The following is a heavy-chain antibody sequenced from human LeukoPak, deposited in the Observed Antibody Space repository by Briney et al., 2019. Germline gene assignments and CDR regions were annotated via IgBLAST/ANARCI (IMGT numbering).Heavy chain of an antibody. CDR3: ARGCDSSGCLDY. J-gene: IGHJ4*02. CDR2: INHSGST. CDR1: GGSFSGYY. Sequence: SETLSLTCAVYGGSFSGYYWSWIRQPPGKGLEWIGEINHSGSTNYNPSLKSRVTISVDTSKNQFSLKLSSVTAADTAVYYYARGCDSSGCLDYWGQGTLVTVSS. D-gene: IGHD3-22*01. V-gene: IGHV4-34*01.